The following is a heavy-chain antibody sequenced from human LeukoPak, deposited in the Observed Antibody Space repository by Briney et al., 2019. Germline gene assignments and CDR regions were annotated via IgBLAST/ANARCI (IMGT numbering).Heavy chain of an antibody. V-gene: IGHV1-2*02. CDR3: ARTEPYYDSSGYLFQH. CDR2: INPNSGGT. Sequence: GESLKISCKGSGYSFTSYWIGWVRQAPGQGLEWMGWINPNSGGTNYAQKFQGRVTMTRDTSISTAYMELSRLRSDDTAVYYCARTEPYYDSSGYLFQHWGQGTLVTVSS. CDR1: GYSFTSYW. J-gene: IGHJ1*01. D-gene: IGHD3-22*01.